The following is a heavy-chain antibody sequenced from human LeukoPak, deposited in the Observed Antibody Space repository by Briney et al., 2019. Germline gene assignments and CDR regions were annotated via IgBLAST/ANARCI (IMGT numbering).Heavy chain of an antibody. CDR3: AKDLRANIAAAVMGY. J-gene: IGHJ4*02. D-gene: IGHD6-13*01. Sequence: GGSLRLSCAASGFTFSSYAMSWVRQAPGKGLEWVSAISGSGGSTYYADSVKGQFTISRDNSKNTLYLQMNSLRAEDTAVYYCAKDLRANIAAAVMGYWGQGTLVTVSS. CDR2: ISGSGGST. CDR1: GFTFSSYA. V-gene: IGHV3-23*01.